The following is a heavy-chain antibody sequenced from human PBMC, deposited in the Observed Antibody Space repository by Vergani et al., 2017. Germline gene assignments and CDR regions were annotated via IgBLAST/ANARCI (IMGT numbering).Heavy chain of an antibody. V-gene: IGHV4-59*10. CDR1: GGSFNGYY. D-gene: IGHD6-13*01. Sequence: QVQLQQRGAGLLKPSETLSLTCAVYGGSFNGYYWSWIRQPAGKGLEWIGRIYTSGSTNYNPSLKSRVTISVDTSKNQFSLKLSSVTAADTAVYYCASASTGYSSSWYYYYYYMDVWGKGTTVTVSS. CDR2: IYTSGST. J-gene: IGHJ6*03. CDR3: ASASTGYSSSWYYYYYYMDV.